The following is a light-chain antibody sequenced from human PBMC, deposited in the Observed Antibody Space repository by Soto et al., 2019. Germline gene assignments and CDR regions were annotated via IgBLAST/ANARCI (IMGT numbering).Light chain of an antibody. CDR3: QLYGGSPIRYT. CDR1: QSVASHY. CDR2: AAS. J-gene: IGKJ2*01. V-gene: IGKV3-20*01. Sequence: EIVLTQSPGTLSLSPGERATLSCRASQSVASHYLTWYQQTPGQAPRLLIYAASTRATGIPDRFSGSGFGTDFTLTISRLEPEDFAVYYCQLYGGSPIRYTFGQGTKLDIK.